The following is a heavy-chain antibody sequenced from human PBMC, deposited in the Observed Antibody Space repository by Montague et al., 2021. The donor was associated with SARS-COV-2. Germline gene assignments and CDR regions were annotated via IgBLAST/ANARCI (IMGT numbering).Heavy chain of an antibody. V-gene: IGHV3-33*06. J-gene: IGHJ2*01. CDR1: GFTFSSYG. D-gene: IGHD6-19*01. CDR3: AKEIIAVAADWYFDL. Sequence: SLRLSCAASGFTFSSYGMHWVRQAPGKGLEWVAVIWYDGSNKYYADSVKGRFTISRDNSKNTLYLQMNSLRAEDTAVYYRAKEIIAVAADWYFDLWGRGTLVTVSS. CDR2: IWYDGSNK.